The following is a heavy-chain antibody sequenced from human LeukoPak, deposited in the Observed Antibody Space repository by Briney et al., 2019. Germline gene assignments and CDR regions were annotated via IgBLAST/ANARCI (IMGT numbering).Heavy chain of an antibody. Sequence: GASVKVSCKASGYTFTSNYMHWVRQAPGQGLEWMGVINAGGRDTTYAQKFQGRLTMTRDTSTSTVYMELRSLRSEDTAVYYCARDTSSGSSWWFDPWGLGTLVTVSS. V-gene: IGHV1-46*01. CDR3: ARDTSSGSSWWFDP. CDR2: INAGGRDT. J-gene: IGHJ5*02. CDR1: GYTFTSNY. D-gene: IGHD3-10*01.